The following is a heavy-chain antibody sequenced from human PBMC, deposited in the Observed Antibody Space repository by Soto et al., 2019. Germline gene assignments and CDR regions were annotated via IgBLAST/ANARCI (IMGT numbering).Heavy chain of an antibody. CDR3: ARGDGFIGPSD. V-gene: IGHV4-30-4*01. CDR2: IYYSGST. J-gene: IGHJ4*02. D-gene: IGHD2-15*01. Sequence: QVQLQESGPGLVKPSQTLSLTCTVSGGSISSGDYYWSWIRQPPGKDLEWIGYIYYSGSTYYNPSPQSRVTISVDTCKNQFSLKLSSVTAADTAVYYCARGDGFIGPSDWGQGTLVTVSS. CDR1: GGSISSGDYY.